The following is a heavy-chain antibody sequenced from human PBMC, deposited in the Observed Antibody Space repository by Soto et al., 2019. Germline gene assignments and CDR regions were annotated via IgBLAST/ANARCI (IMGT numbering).Heavy chain of an antibody. V-gene: IGHV4-34*01. CDR3: ARVWGGYGSGSYYSSDWFDP. CDR2: INHSGST. J-gene: IGHJ5*02. Sequence: PSETLSLTCAVYGGSFSVYYWSWIRQPPGKGLEWIGEINHSGSTNHNPSLKSRVTISVDTSKNQFSLKLSSVTAADTAVYYCARVWGGYGSGSYYSSDWFDPWGQGILGTVSS. CDR1: GGSFSVYY. D-gene: IGHD3-10*01.